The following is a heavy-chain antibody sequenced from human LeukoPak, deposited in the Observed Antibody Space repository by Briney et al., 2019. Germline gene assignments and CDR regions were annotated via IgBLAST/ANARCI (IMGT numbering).Heavy chain of an antibody. CDR1: GFTFSTYG. J-gene: IGHJ4*02. Sequence: PGGSLRLSCAASGFTFSTYGMHWVRQAPGKGLEWVTFIQYDGSNKYDADSVKGRFTISRDNSKNTLYLQMNSLRAEDTAVYYCARDRYYDFWSGYYDYWGQGTLVTVSS. D-gene: IGHD3-3*01. CDR2: IQYDGSNK. CDR3: ARDRYYDFWSGYYDY. V-gene: IGHV3-30*02.